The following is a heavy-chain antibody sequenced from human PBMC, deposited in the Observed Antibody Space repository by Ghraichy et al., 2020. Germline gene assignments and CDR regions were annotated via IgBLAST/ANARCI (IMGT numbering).Heavy chain of an antibody. D-gene: IGHD3-16*01. CDR1: GFTFSTYW. CDR3: ARVQWGEVRGTFDG. Sequence: GGSLRLSCAASGFTFSTYWMSWVRQAPGKGLEWVANIKSDGSETNYVDSVKGRFTTSRDNAKNTLYLQMNSLRAEDTAGYYCARVQWGEVRGTFDGGVQGPLATFSP. J-gene: IGHJ4*02. V-gene: IGHV3-7*03. CDR2: IKSDGSET.